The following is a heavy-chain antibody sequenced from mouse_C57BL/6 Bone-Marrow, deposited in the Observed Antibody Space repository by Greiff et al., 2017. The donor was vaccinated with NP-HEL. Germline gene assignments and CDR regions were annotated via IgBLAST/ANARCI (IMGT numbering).Heavy chain of an antibody. CDR3: ARHARGAYYSNYVAWFAY. J-gene: IGHJ3*01. Sequence: VQVVESGAELVKPGASVKLSCKASGYTFTEYTIHWVKQRSGQGLEWIGWFYPGSGSIKYNEKFKDKATLTADKSSSTVYMELSRLTSEDSAVYFCARHARGAYYSNYVAWFAYWGQGTLVTVSA. V-gene: IGHV1-62-2*01. D-gene: IGHD2-5*01. CDR2: FYPGSGSI. CDR1: GYTFTEYT.